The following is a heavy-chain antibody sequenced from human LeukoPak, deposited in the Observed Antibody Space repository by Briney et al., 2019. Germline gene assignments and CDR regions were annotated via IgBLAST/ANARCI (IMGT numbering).Heavy chain of an antibody. D-gene: IGHD6-13*01. Sequence: GGSLRLSCAASGFTFSSYSMNWVRQAPGKGLEWVSAISGSGGSTYYADSVKGRFTISRDNSKNTLYLQMNSLRAEDTAVYYCARVGVYSSSWYGAFDIWGQGTMVTVSS. CDR2: ISGSGGST. J-gene: IGHJ3*02. V-gene: IGHV3-23*01. CDR3: ARVGVYSSSWYGAFDI. CDR1: GFTFSSYS.